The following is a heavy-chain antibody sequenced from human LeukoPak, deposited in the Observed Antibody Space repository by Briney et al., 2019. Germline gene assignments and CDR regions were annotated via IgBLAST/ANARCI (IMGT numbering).Heavy chain of an antibody. CDR1: GFTFSSYS. V-gene: IGHV3-21*01. D-gene: IGHD2-15*01. CDR3: ASLVVAATRDY. Sequence: GGSLRLSYAASGFTFSSYSMNWARQAPGKGLEWVSSISSSSSYIYYADSVKGRFTISRDNAKNSLYLQMNSLRAEDTAVYYCASLVVAATRDYWGQGTLVTVSS. J-gene: IGHJ4*02. CDR2: ISSSSSYI.